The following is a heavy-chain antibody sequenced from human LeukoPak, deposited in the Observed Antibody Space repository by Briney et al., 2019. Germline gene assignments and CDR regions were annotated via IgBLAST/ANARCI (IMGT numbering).Heavy chain of an antibody. Sequence: PSETLSLTCRVYGGSFSGYYWRWLRHPPGKGLEGIGEVNYSGSINYKPSLKSRVIISVDTSKNQFSLKLKSVTAADTAVYYCASYRYGYRGMDSWGQGTQVTVSS. CDR3: ASYRYGYRGMDS. V-gene: IGHV4-34*01. CDR2: VNYSGSI. CDR1: GGSFSGYY. D-gene: IGHD5-12*01. J-gene: IGHJ5*01.